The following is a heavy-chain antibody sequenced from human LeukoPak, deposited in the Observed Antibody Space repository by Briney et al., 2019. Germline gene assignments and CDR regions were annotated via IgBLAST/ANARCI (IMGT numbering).Heavy chain of an antibody. D-gene: IGHD4-17*01. V-gene: IGHV3-30*18. J-gene: IGHJ4*02. Sequence: GRSLRLSCAASGFTFSSYGMHWVRQAPGKGLECVSVISYDGTKRHYADSVKGRVTISRDNSKITLYLYMNGLRAEDTAVYHCAKDSSTVGYGDPSLVDYWGQGTLVTVSS. CDR1: GFTFSSYG. CDR3: AKDSSTVGYGDPSLVDY. CDR2: ISYDGTKR.